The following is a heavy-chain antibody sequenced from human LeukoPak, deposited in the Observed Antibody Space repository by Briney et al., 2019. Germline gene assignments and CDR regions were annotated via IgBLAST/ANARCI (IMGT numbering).Heavy chain of an antibody. CDR3: ASILTGYYNTDY. D-gene: IGHD3-9*01. V-gene: IGHV3-21*01. CDR1: GFTFSSYS. CDR2: ISSSSSYI. J-gene: IGHJ4*02. Sequence: GGSLRLSCAASGFTFSSYSMNWVCQAPGKGLEWVSSISSSSSYIYYADSVKGRFTISRDNSKNTLYLQMNSLRAEDTAVYYCASILTGYYNTDYWGQGTLVTVSS.